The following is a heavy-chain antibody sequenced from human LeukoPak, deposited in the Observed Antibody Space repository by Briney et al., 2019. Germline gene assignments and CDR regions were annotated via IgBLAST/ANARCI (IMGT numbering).Heavy chain of an antibody. D-gene: IGHD1-20*01. V-gene: IGHV3-23*01. Sequence: GGSLRLSCAASGFTFSSYAMSWVRQAPGKGLEWVSVISGRGVSTSYADSVRGRFTISRDNSKNTLYLQMNSLRAEDTAVYYCAKAASGNWNDDSDYWGQGTLVTVSS. CDR2: ISGRGVST. CDR3: AKAASGNWNDDSDY. CDR1: GFTFSSYA. J-gene: IGHJ4*02.